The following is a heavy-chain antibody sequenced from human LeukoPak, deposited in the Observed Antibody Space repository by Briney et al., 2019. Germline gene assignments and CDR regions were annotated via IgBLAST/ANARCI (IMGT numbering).Heavy chain of an antibody. CDR3: ARRRDSGSLQHFDY. J-gene: IGHJ4*02. V-gene: IGHV3-30*02. D-gene: IGHD1-26*01. Sequence: PGGSLRLSCEASGFTFTTSGMHWVRQAPGKGLEWVAFIRYDGSNTFFADSVKGRFTISRDNSRDTLSLQMNSLRAEDTAVYYCARRRDSGSLQHFDYWGQGTLVTVSS. CDR2: IRYDGSNT. CDR1: GFTFTTSG.